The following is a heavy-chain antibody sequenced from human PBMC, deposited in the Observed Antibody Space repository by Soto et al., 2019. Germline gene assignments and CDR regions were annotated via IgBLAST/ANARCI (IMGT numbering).Heavy chain of an antibody. CDR1: GFTFSDYY. Sequence: LSLTCAASGFTFSDYYMSWIRQAPGKGLEWVSYISSSGSTIYYADSVKGRFTISRDNAKNSLYLQMNSLRAEDTAVYYCARDHIAVAGDYWGQGTLVTVSS. D-gene: IGHD6-19*01. J-gene: IGHJ4*02. CDR3: ARDHIAVAGDY. CDR2: ISSSGSTI. V-gene: IGHV3-11*01.